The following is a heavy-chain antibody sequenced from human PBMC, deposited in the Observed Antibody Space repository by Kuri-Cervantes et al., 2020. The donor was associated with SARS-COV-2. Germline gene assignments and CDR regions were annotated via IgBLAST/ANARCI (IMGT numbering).Heavy chain of an antibody. CDR1: GFTFSSYG. CDR3: AKDCSSTSCDDAFDI. V-gene: IGHV3-33*06. Sequence: GGSLRLSCAASGFTFSSYGMHWVRQAPGKGLEWVGVIWYDGSNKYYADSVKGRFTISKDNSKNTLYLQMNSLRAEDTAVYYCAKDCSSTSCDDAFDIWGQGTMVTVSS. D-gene: IGHD2-2*01. CDR2: IWYDGSNK. J-gene: IGHJ3*02.